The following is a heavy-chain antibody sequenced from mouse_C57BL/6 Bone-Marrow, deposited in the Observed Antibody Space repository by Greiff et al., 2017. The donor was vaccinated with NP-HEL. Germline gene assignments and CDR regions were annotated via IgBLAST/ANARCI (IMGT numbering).Heavy chain of an antibody. CDR2: IYPRSGNT. J-gene: IGHJ3*01. Sequence: QVQLQQSGAELARPGASVKLSCKASGYTFTSYGISWVKQRTGQGLEWIGEIYPRSGNTYYNEKFKGKATLTADKSSSTAYMELRSLTSEDSAVYFCARGGLYDGYSKAWFAYWGQGTLVTVSA. V-gene: IGHV1-81*01. CDR1: GYTFTSYG. CDR3: ARGGLYDGYSKAWFAY. D-gene: IGHD2-3*01.